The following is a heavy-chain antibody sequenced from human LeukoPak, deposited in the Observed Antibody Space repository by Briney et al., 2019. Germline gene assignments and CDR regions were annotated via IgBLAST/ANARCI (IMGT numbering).Heavy chain of an antibody. V-gene: IGHV1-69*05. CDR1: GYTFTGYY. CDR2: IIPIFGTA. J-gene: IGHJ4*02. CDR3: ARVHISAGYYDFWSGSVQAYYFDY. D-gene: IGHD3-3*01. Sequence: SVKVSCKASGYTFTGYYMHWVRQAPGQGLEWMGGIIPIFGTANYAQKFQGRVTITTDESTITAYLELSSLRSEDTAVYYCARVHISAGYYDFWSGSVQAYYFDYWGQGTLVTVSS.